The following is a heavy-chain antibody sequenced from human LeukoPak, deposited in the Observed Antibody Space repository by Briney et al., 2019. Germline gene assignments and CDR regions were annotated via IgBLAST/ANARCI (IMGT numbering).Heavy chain of an antibody. CDR1: GGSISSFY. D-gene: IGHD6-13*01. J-gene: IGHJ5*02. Sequence: PSETLSLTCTVSGGSISSFYWSWIRQPPGKGLEYIGYISYSETTSYNPSLKSRVTISVDTSKNQFSLKLSSVTAADTAVYYCARQAYSSNLGWFDPWGQGTLVTVSS. CDR3: ARQAYSSNLGWFDP. CDR2: ISYSETT. V-gene: IGHV4-59*08.